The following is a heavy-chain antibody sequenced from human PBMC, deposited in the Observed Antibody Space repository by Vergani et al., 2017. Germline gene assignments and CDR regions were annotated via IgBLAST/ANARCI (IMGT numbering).Heavy chain of an antibody. CDR3: ARHLRGYSYGVFDY. Sequence: QVQLQESGPRLVKPSETLSLICSVSGYSISSGYFWGWIRQSPGKGLEWLGTIDRTGRTHLSPSLKSRLTISVDTTKNQFSLRLTSATAADTAVYYCARHLRGYSYGVFDYWGQGREVTVSS. V-gene: IGHV4-38-2*02. D-gene: IGHD5-18*01. CDR2: IDRTGRT. J-gene: IGHJ4*02. CDR1: GYSISSGYF.